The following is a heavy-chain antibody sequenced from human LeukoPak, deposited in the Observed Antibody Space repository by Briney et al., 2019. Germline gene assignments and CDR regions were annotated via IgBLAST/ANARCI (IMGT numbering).Heavy chain of an antibody. J-gene: IGHJ4*02. D-gene: IGHD6-13*01. CDR2: IFYSGST. CDR1: GDSIGNSNYC. Sequence: SETLSLTCTVSGDSIGNSNYCSAWVRQPPGKGLEWLGSIFYSGSTYYNPYLKSRVTISVDTSKHQFSLNLPSVTAADTATYYCARRGITYSSSFFAYWGQGTLVTVSS. V-gene: IGHV4-39*01. CDR3: ARRGITYSSSFFAY.